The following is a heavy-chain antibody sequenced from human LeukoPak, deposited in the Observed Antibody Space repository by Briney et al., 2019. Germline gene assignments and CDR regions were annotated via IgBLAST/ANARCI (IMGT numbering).Heavy chain of an antibody. V-gene: IGHV4-31*03. CDR3: ARAARQGFTMIVVPFFYFDL. CDR2: INHSGST. J-gene: IGHJ2*01. Sequence: ASQTLSLTCTVSGGSISSGASDWGWIRQHPKRGLEWVGYINHSGSTYYNPSLGSRVTMSVDTSKNQFSLKLRSVTAADSAVYYCARAARQGFTMIVVPFFYFDLWGRGTLVTVSS. CDR1: GGSISSGASD. D-gene: IGHD3-22*01.